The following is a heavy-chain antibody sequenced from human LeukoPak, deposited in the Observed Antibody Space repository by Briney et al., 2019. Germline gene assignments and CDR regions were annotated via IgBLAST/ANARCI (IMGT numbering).Heavy chain of an antibody. V-gene: IGHV3-30*03. J-gene: IGHJ4*02. CDR1: GFAFSTYV. D-gene: IGHD2-15*01. Sequence: PGRSLRLSCAASGFAFSTYVMHWVRQAPGKGLEWVAITSNDETKRFYADSVKGRFTISRDNSKNTLHLHMNSLRVEDTAVYCCAGGVVAVAAIDYWGQGILVTVSS. CDR3: AGGVVAVAAIDY. CDR2: TSNDETKR.